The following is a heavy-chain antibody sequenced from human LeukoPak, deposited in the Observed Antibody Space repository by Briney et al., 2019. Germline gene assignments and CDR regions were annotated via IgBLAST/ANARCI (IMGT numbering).Heavy chain of an antibody. CDR1: GFTFSSYG. CDR2: IWYDGSNK. V-gene: IGHV3-33*01. D-gene: IGHD3-10*01. Sequence: PGRSLRLSCAASGFTFSSYGMHWVRQAPGKGLEWVAVIWYDGSNKYYADSVKGRFTISRDNSKNTLYLQMNSLRAEDTAVYYCARAAGELLPFDYFDYWGQGTLVTVSS. J-gene: IGHJ4*02. CDR3: ARAAGELLPFDYFDY.